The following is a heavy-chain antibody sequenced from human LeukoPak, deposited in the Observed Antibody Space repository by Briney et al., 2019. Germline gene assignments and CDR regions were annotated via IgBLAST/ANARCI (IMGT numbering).Heavy chain of an antibody. V-gene: IGHV3-23*01. J-gene: IGHJ4*02. CDR3: AKTRPLDSSSWTHRDY. CDR2: ISGSGDST. Sequence: GGSLRLSCAASGFTFSSYAMSWVRQAPGKGLEWVSAISGSGDSTYYGDSVKGRFTISRDNSKNTLYLQMNSLRAEDTAVYYCAKTRPLDSSSWTHRDYWGQGTLVTVSS. CDR1: GFTFSSYA. D-gene: IGHD6-13*01.